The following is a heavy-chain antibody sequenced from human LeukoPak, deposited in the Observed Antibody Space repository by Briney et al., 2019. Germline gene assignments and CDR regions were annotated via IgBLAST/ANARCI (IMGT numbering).Heavy chain of an antibody. CDR1: GGSISTYY. D-gene: IGHD3-3*01. J-gene: IGHJ4*02. CDR3: ARGRDFWSGYSFDY. Sequence: SETLSLTCTVSGGSISTYYWSWVRQPPGKGLEWIGYVYYSGSTEYNPSLKSRVIISIDTSKTQFSLKLNSMTAADTAVYYCARGRDFWSGYSFDYWGQGTLVTVSS. CDR2: VYYSGST. V-gene: IGHV4-59*01.